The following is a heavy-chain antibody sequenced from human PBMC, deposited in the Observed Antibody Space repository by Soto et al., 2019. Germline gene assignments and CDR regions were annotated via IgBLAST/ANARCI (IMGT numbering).Heavy chain of an antibody. CDR2: ISGSGGST. Sequence: RSLRLSCAASGFTFSSYAMSWVRQAPGKGLEWVSAISGSGGSTYYADSVKGRFTISRDNSKNTLYLQMNSLRAEDTAVYYCAKDPYSSSSGVYWGQGTLVTVSS. J-gene: IGHJ4*02. D-gene: IGHD6-6*01. V-gene: IGHV3-23*01. CDR1: GFTFSSYA. CDR3: AKDPYSSSSGVY.